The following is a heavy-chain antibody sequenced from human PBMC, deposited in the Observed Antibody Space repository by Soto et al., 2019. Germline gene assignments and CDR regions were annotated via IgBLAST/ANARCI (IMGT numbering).Heavy chain of an antibody. CDR3: ARWYQLLWGFDP. D-gene: IGHD2-2*01. J-gene: IGHJ5*02. Sequence: SETLSLTCAVYGGSFSGYYWSWIRQPPGKGLEWIGEINHSGSTNYNPSLKSRVTISVDTSKNQFSLKLSSVTAADTAVYYCARWYQLLWGFDPWGQGTLVTVSS. V-gene: IGHV4-34*01. CDR1: GGSFSGYY. CDR2: INHSGST.